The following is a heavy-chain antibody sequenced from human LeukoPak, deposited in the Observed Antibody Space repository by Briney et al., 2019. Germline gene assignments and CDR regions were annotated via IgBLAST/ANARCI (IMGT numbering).Heavy chain of an antibody. V-gene: IGHV3-53*01. J-gene: IGHJ4*02. CDR2: IYSDNT. CDR1: GFTVSSNS. D-gene: IGHD3-3*01. CDR3: AKDRFDPRQAPRTIFGVVRRPIDY. Sequence: PGGSLRLSCTVSGFTVSSNSMSWVRQAPGKGLEWVSFIYSDNTHYSDSVKGRFTISRDNSKNTLYLQMNSLRAEDTAVYYCAKDRFDPRQAPRTIFGVVRRPIDYWGQGTLVTVSS.